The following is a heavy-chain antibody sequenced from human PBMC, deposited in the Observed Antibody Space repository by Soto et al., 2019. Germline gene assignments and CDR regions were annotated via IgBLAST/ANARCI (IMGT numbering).Heavy chain of an antibody. J-gene: IGHJ2*01. CDR2: IGSDGTIK. V-gene: IGHV3-30*02. CDR1: GFTFTTYS. CDR3: AKEHSNDNWYFYF. Sequence: QVQLAESGGGVVQPGGSLRLSCIASGFTFTTYSIHWLRQAPGKGLEWVSVIGSDGTIKYYADSVKGRFTASRDNFQHTVFFDMNRLPSDDTSVYYCAKEHSNDNWYFYFWGRGTLFTVFS. D-gene: IGHD3-22*01.